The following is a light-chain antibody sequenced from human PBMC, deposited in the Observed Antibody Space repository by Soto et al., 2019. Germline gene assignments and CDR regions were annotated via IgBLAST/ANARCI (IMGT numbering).Light chain of an antibody. CDR3: AAWDDSLNAFYV. Sequence: QSVLTQPPSASGTPGQRVTISCSGSSSNIGSNTVNWYQQLPGTAPKLLIYSNNQRPSGVPDRFSGSTSGTSASLAISGLQSEDEADYYCAAWDDSLNAFYVFGTGTKLTVL. CDR2: SNN. CDR1: SSNIGSNT. J-gene: IGLJ1*01. V-gene: IGLV1-44*01.